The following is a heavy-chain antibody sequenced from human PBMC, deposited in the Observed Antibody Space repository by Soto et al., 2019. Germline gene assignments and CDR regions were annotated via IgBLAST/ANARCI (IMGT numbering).Heavy chain of an antibody. CDR1: GGSISSSSYY. V-gene: IGHV4-39*01. CDR2: IYYSGST. Sequence: SDTLSLTCTVSGGSISSSSYYWGWIRQPPGKGLEWIGSIYYSGSTYYNPSLKSRVTISVDTSKNQFSLKLSSVTAADTAVYYFSEVPAAMLYYYYRAVGGKETTVT. J-gene: IGHJ6*03. CDR3: SEVPAAMLYYYYRAV. D-gene: IGHD2-2*01.